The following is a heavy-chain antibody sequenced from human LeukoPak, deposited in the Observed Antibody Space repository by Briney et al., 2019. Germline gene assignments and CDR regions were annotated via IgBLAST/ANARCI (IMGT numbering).Heavy chain of an antibody. D-gene: IGHD6-19*01. J-gene: IGHJ6*03. CDR1: GYTFTGYY. V-gene: IGHV1-2*02. CDR2: INPNSGGT. CDR3: ARDIWLAVAGRYYYYYMDV. Sequence: GASVKVSCKASGYTFTGYYMHWVRQAPGQGLEWMGWINPNSGGTNYAQKFQGRVTMTRDTSISTAYMELSRLRSDDTAVYYCARDIWLAVAGRYYYYYMDVWGKGTTVTVSS.